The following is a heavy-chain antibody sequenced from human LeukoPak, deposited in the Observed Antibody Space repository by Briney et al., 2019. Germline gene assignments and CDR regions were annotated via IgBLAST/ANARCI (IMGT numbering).Heavy chain of an antibody. Sequence: KASETLSLTCTVSGDSITNTDYYWGWIRQSPGKGLEWIGSVYYSGSTSYNPSLKSRVTISVDTSKSQFFLKLSSVTAADTAVYYCARRSPVGYSNYVRWFDPWGQGTLVTVSS. D-gene: IGHD4-11*01. CDR1: GDSITNTDYY. CDR2: VYYSGST. CDR3: ARRSPVGYSNYVRWFDP. J-gene: IGHJ5*02. V-gene: IGHV4-39*01.